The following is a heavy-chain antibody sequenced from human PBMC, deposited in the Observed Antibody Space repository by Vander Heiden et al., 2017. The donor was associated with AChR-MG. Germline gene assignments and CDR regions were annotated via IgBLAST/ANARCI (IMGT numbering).Heavy chain of an antibody. CDR3: AKDTVTRYRAFDI. Sequence: EVQLVESGGGLVQPGRSLRLSCAASGFTFDDYAMHWVRQAPGKGLEWVSGISWNSGSIGYADSVKGRFTISRDNAKNSLYLQMNSLRAEDTALYYCAKDTVTRYRAFDIWGQGTMVTVSS. CDR2: ISWNSGSI. V-gene: IGHV3-9*01. D-gene: IGHD4-4*01. J-gene: IGHJ3*02. CDR1: GFTFDDYA.